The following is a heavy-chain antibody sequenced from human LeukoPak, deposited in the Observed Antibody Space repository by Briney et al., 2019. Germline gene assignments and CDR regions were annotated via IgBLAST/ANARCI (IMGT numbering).Heavy chain of an antibody. CDR2: GLMEVMR. CDR3: ARVGAASGAYRGQNFDY. J-gene: IGHJ4*02. V-gene: IGHV3-30*02. Sequence: GGSLRLTCAASGFTFRSYAMHWVRQAPGKGLEWLSYGLMEVMRNVDSVKGRFTISRDNSKNTLYLQMNSLRPEDTALYYCARVGAASGAYRGQNFDYWGQGTLVTVSS. D-gene: IGHD6-13*01. CDR1: GFTFRSYA.